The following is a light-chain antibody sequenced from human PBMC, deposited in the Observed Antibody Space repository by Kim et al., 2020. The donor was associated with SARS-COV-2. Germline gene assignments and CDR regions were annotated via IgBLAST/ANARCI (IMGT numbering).Light chain of an antibody. V-gene: IGLV2-14*03. CDR3: SSYTISSTPVV. CDR2: DVS. J-gene: IGLJ2*01. Sequence: SITISCTGTSSDVGAYNYVSWYQQHPGKAPKLMIYDVSNRPSGVSNRFSGSKSGNTASLTISGLQAEDEADYYCSSYTISSTPVVFGGGTQLTVL. CDR1: SSDVGAYNY.